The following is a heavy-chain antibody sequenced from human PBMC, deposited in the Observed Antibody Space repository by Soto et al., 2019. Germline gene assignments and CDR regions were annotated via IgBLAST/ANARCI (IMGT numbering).Heavy chain of an antibody. CDR2: ISGSDNST. Sequence: SGGSLLISCASSVFTFSIYAMSWVRQAPGKGLEWVSAISGSDNSTYYADSVKGRFTISIDNFKNTLYLQMSSLRADDTAVYYCAPMGVWGQGTTVTVSS. CDR3: APMGV. CDR1: VFTFSIYA. V-gene: IGHV3-23*01. J-gene: IGHJ6*02.